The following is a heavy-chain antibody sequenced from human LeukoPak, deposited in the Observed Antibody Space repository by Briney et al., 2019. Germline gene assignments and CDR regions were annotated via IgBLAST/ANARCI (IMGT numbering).Heavy chain of an antibody. Sequence: GGSLRLSCAASGLMFTNFVMHWVRQAPGKGLEWVSRISDDGGSTSYADSVKGRFTISRDNVKKTLYLQMNSLRAEDTAVYYCARDRVTDYGDYGAFDIWGQGTMVTVSS. CDR1: GLMFTNFV. J-gene: IGHJ3*02. CDR3: ARDRVTDYGDYGAFDI. D-gene: IGHD4-17*01. CDR2: ISDDGGST. V-gene: IGHV3-74*01.